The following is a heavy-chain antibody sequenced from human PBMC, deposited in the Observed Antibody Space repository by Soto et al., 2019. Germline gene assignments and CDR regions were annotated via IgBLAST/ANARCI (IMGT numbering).Heavy chain of an antibody. D-gene: IGHD6-13*01. CDR1: GFTFVSYA. CDR2: ISGSGGST. Sequence: PWGSLRLSCAASGFTFVSYAIIFVRHSPVKGREWVSAISGSGGSTYYADSVKGRFTISRDNSKNTLYLQMNSLRAEDTAVYYCAKVAGYSSSWHPDNWFDPWGQGTLVTVSS. J-gene: IGHJ5*02. V-gene: IGHV3-23*01. CDR3: AKVAGYSSSWHPDNWFDP.